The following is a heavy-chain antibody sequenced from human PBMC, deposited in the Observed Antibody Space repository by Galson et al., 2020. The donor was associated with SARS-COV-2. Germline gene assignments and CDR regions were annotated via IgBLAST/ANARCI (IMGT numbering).Heavy chain of an antibody. Sequence: GGSLRLSCAASGFPFSTYDMNWVRQAPGKGLEWVSSIFSRSDYIFYADSVEGRFTISRDNAKNSLFLQMDSLRAEDTAVYYCTRDPDPRDSWGQGTLVTVSS. CDR2: IFSRSDYI. CDR3: TRDPDPRDS. V-gene: IGHV3-21*01. J-gene: IGHJ5*01. CDR1: GFPFSTYD.